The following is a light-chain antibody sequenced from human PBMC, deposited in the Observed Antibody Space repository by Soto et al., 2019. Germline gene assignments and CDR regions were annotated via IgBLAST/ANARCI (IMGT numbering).Light chain of an antibody. CDR2: AAS. Sequence: AIQLTQSPSSLSASVGDRVTITCQASQAIRNDLCWYQQKAGKAPKLLIWAASNLESGVPSRFSGSGSGADFTLSISSLQPEDFATYFCLHDFNYPRTFGQGTRVEVK. CDR1: QAIRND. V-gene: IGKV1-6*01. J-gene: IGKJ1*01. CDR3: LHDFNYPRT.